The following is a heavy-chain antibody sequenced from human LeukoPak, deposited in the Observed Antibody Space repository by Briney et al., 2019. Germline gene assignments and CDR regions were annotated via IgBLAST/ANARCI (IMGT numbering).Heavy chain of an antibody. Sequence: SETLSLTCIVSGGSISSEYWSWIRQPPGKGLEWIGDIHYTGSTNYNPSLKSRVTISIDTSKTQFSLRLSSVTAADTAIYYCTTLRGSASAVLDNWGQGSLVTVSS. J-gene: IGHJ4*02. CDR2: IHYTGST. D-gene: IGHD4/OR15-4a*01. CDR1: GGSISSEY. CDR3: TTLRGSASAVLDN. V-gene: IGHV4-59*08.